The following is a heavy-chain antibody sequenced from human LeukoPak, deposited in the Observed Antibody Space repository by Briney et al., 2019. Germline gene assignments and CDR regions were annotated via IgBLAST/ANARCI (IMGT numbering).Heavy chain of an antibody. CDR3: AKGSRYSSSWTFDS. V-gene: IGHV3-23*01. Sequence: GGSLRLSCEASGFIFSSYAMSWVRQAPDKGLEWVSTISGSAGGTFYPDSVKGRFTISRDNSKNTLYLQMNSLRAEDTAVYFCAKGSRYSSSWTFDSWGQGTLVTVS. J-gene: IGHJ4*02. CDR1: GFIFSSYA. CDR2: ISGSAGGT. D-gene: IGHD6-13*01.